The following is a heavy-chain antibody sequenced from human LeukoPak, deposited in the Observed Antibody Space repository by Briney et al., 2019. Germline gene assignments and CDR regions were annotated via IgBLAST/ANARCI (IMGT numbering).Heavy chain of an antibody. V-gene: IGHV1-2*02. CDR2: INPNSGGT. CDR1: GYTFTGYY. D-gene: IGHD3-22*01. CDR3: ARDGDYYDSSGYWVQH. J-gene: IGHJ1*01. Sequence: GASVKVSCKASGYTFTGYYMHWVRQAPGQGLEWMGWINPNSGGTNYAQKFQGRVTMTRDTSISTAYMELSRLRSDDTAVYYCARDGDYYDSSGYWVQHWGQGTLVTVSS.